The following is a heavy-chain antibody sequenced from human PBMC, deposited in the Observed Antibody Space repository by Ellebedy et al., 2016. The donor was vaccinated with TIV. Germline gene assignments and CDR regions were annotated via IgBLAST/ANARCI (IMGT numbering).Heavy chain of an antibody. V-gene: IGHV4-4*02. J-gene: IGHJ4*02. Sequence: MPSETLSLTCAVSGDSINTNSWWSWVRQPPGKGLDWIGEIYHSGTTNYNPSLRSRVTISFDKSKNQFSLRLSSVTAADTAVYYCARVAAGTWGGIDFWGPGTLVTVSS. CDR2: IYHSGTT. CDR1: GDSINTNSW. CDR3: ARVAAGTWGGIDF. D-gene: IGHD6-13*01.